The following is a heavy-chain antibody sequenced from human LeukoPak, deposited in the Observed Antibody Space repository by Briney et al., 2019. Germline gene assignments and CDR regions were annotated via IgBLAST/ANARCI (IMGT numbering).Heavy chain of an antibody. V-gene: IGHV4-61*02. J-gene: IGHJ4*02. CDR2: IHVSGNT. D-gene: IGHD4-23*01. CDR3: ARGWELLNC. CDR1: GGSISSGNYY. Sequence: SETLSLTCSVSGGSISSGNYYWNWIRQPAGKGLDWIGRIHVSGNTNLNPSLKSRVTISVDTSKNQFSLNLRSVTAADTAVYHCARGWELLNCWGRGTLVIVSS.